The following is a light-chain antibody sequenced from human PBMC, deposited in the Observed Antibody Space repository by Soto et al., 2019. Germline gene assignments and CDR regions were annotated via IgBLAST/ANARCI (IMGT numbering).Light chain of an antibody. CDR1: QSVSWY. J-gene: IGKJ4*01. CDR2: DAS. V-gene: IGKV3D-15*01. Sequence: EIVLTQSPDTLSLSPGERATLSCRASQSVSWYLAWYQQKRGQPPRLLIYDASTRATGIPARFSGTGSGTDFTLTISSLQSEDFAVYYCQQYHNWVTFGGGTKVDIK. CDR3: QQYHNWVT.